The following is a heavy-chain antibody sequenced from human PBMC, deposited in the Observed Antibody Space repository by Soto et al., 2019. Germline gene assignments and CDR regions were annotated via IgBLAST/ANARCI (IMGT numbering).Heavy chain of an antibody. J-gene: IGHJ2*01. Sequence: EVQLVESGGGLVQPGGSLRLSCEASGLTFSNYWMHWVRQAPGKGLVWVSRIHRDGTSTSYADSVKGRFTISRDNAKNTLYLQMNCLRAEDPAVYYCARDGAYCGGDCYSLWYFDLWGRGTLVTVSS. D-gene: IGHD2-21*02. CDR2: IHRDGTST. V-gene: IGHV3-74*01. CDR3: ARDGAYCGGDCYSLWYFDL. CDR1: GLTFSNYW.